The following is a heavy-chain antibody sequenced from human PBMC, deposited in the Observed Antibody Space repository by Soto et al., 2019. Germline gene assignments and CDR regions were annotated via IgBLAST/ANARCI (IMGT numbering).Heavy chain of an antibody. Sequence: GGSLRLSCVVSGFIFSSSAMNWVRQAPGKGLEWVSTISGSGVSKYYADSVKGRFTISRDNSNNTVSLQMNSLRAEDAAVYYCAKARSPGATTWNVYWGQGTLVTVSS. D-gene: IGHD1-26*01. J-gene: IGHJ4*02. CDR1: GFIFSSSA. CDR3: AKARSPGATTWNVY. CDR2: ISGSGVSK. V-gene: IGHV3-23*01.